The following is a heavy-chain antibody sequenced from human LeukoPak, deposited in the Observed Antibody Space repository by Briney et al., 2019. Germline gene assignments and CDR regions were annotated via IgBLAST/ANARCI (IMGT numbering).Heavy chain of an antibody. CDR3: ARLRRKIAAPDAFDI. J-gene: IGHJ3*02. CDR1: GYSFTGYW. Sequence: HGGSLKISGQGSGYSFTGYWIGGVRQMPGKGLEGRGIIYPGDSDTRYSPSFQGQVTISAAKSINTAYLQWSSLKASDTAMYYCARLRRKIAAPDAFDIWGQGTTVTVSS. CDR2: IYPGDSDT. D-gene: IGHD6-6*01. V-gene: IGHV5-51*01.